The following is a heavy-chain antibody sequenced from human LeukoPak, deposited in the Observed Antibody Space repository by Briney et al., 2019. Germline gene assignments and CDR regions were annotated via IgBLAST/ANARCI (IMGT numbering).Heavy chain of an antibody. J-gene: IGHJ6*02. CDR3: ARDRAVPHYYYGMDV. CDR2: IYTSGTS. Sequence: SETLSLTCTVSGASIGLYYWSWIRQPAGKGLGWIGRIYTSGTSNYSPSLKSRVTMSLDLPKNQLSLKLNSVTAADTAVYYCARDRAVPHYYYGMDVWGQGTTVTVSS. V-gene: IGHV4-4*07. CDR1: GASIGLYY. D-gene: IGHD6-19*01.